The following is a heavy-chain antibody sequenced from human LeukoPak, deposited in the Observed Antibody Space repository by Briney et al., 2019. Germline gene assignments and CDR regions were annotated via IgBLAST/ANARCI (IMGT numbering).Heavy chain of an antibody. CDR2: IYYSGST. V-gene: IGHV4-30-4*01. J-gene: IGHJ6*02. CDR3: ARDVLTPYYYGMDV. CDR1: GGSISSGDYD. D-gene: IGHD3-10*01. Sequence: SETLSLTCTVSGGSISSGDYDWSWIRQPPGKGLEWIGYIYYSGSTYYNPSLKSRVTISVDTSKNQFSLKLSSVTAADTAVYYCARDVLTPYYYGMDVWGQGTTVTVSS.